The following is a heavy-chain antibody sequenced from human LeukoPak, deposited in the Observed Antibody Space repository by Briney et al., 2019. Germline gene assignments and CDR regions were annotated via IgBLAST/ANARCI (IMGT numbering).Heavy chain of an antibody. CDR2: ISWNSGSI. J-gene: IGHJ6*03. CDR1: GFTFDDYA. D-gene: IGHD4-23*01. V-gene: IGHV3-9*01. Sequence: PGGSLRLSCAASGFTFDDYAMHWVRQAPGKGLEWVSGISWNSGSIGYADSVKGRFTISRDNAKNSLYLQMNSLRAEDTAFYYCVSVTTVVEDYYYMDVWGKGTTVTVSS. CDR3: VSVTTVVEDYYYMDV.